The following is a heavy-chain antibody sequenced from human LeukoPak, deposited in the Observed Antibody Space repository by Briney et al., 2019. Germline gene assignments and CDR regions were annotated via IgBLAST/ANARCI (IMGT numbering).Heavy chain of an antibody. V-gene: IGHV3-9*01. Sequence: GRSLRLSCAASGFTFEDYGMHWVRQVLGKGLEWVSSISWHSNNIAYADSVKGRFNISRDNAKNSLSLQMNSLRPEDTALYYCAKGRGLRFYDWLLKKDAFDIWGQGTRVTVSP. CDR3: AKGRGLRFYDWLLKKDAFDI. CDR1: GFTFEDYG. CDR2: ISWHSNNI. J-gene: IGHJ3*02. D-gene: IGHD3-3*01.